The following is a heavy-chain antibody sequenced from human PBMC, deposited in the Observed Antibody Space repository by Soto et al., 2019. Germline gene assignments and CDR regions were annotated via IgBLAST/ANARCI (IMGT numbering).Heavy chain of an antibody. D-gene: IGHD3-3*01. CDR2: ISAYNGNT. Sequence: ASVKVSCKASGYNFTSYGISWVRQAPGQGLEWMGWISAYNGNTNYAQKLQGRVTMTTDTSTSTAYMELRSLRSDDTAVYYCARYRFYYDFWSGYRYYFDYWGQGTLVTVSS. CDR1: GYNFTSYG. V-gene: IGHV1-18*04. J-gene: IGHJ4*02. CDR3: ARYRFYYDFWSGYRYYFDY.